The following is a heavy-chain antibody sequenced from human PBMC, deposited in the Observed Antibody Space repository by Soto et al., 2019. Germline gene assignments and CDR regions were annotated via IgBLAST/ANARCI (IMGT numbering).Heavy chain of an antibody. V-gene: IGHV4-30-4*01. Sequence: QVLVQESGPGLVKPSQTLTLSCTVSGGSVDSGNHYWNWIRQPPGKGLEWIGYIYYGESPYYNPSLKSRATISVDTSQSRFSLRLTSVTAADTAVYYCARDMGAAMTTRIFDPWGQGTLVTVSS. J-gene: IGHJ1*01. CDR3: ARDMGAAMTTRIFDP. CDR2: IYYGESP. D-gene: IGHD4-17*01. CDR1: GGSVDSGNHY.